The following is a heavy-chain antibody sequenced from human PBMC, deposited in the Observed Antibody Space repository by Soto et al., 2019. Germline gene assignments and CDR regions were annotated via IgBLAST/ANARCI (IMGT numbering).Heavy chain of an antibody. V-gene: IGHV4-39*01. D-gene: IGHD3-16*01. CDR2: IYCSGST. Sequence: SETLSLTCTVSGGSISSSSYYWGWIRQPPGKGLEWIGSIYCSGSTYYNPSLKSRVTISVDTSKNQFSLKLSSVTAADTAVYYCARIRYDYIWGSLTIDYWGQGTLVTVSS. CDR1: GGSISSSSYY. CDR3: ARIRYDYIWGSLTIDY. J-gene: IGHJ4*02.